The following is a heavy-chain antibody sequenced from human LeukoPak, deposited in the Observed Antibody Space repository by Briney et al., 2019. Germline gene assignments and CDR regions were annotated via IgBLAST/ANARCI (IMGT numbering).Heavy chain of an antibody. V-gene: IGHV4-4*07. CDR1: GGSISSYY. Sequence: PSETLSLTCTVSGGSISSYYWSWIRQPAGKGLEGIGRIYTSGSTNYNPSLNSRVTISVDKSKNQSSLKLSSVTAADTAVYYCARVGGSYTPKYMDVWGKGTTVTVSS. J-gene: IGHJ6*03. CDR2: IYTSGST. CDR3: ARVGGSYTPKYMDV. D-gene: IGHD1-26*01.